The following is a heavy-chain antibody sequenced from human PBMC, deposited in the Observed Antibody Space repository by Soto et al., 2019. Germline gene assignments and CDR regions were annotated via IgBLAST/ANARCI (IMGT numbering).Heavy chain of an antibody. CDR3: ARDLPMVRGVIVSGMDV. Sequence: SETLSLTCTVSGGSISSGDYYWSWIRQPPGKGLEWIGYIYYSGSTYHNPSLKSRVTISVDTSKNQFSLKLSSVTAADTAVYYCARDLPMVRGVIVSGMDVWGQGTTVTVSS. J-gene: IGHJ6*02. CDR2: IYYSGST. D-gene: IGHD3-10*01. CDR1: GGSISSGDYY. V-gene: IGHV4-30-4*01.